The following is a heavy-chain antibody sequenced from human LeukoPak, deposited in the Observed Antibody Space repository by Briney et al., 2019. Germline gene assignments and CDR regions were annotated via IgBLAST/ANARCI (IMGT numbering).Heavy chain of an antibody. Sequence: SVKVSFKASGGTFIIYAISWVRQAPGQGLEWMGRIIPILGIANYAQKFQGRVTITADKSTSTAYMELSSLRSEDTAVYYCARERGYYDSSGYYSDIWGQGTMVTVSS. CDR1: GGTFIIYA. V-gene: IGHV1-69*04. J-gene: IGHJ3*02. CDR2: IIPILGIA. D-gene: IGHD3-22*01. CDR3: ARERGYYDSSGYYSDI.